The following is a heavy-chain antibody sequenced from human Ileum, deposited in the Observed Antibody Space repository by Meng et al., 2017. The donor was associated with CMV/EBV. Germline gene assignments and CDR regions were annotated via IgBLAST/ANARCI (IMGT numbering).Heavy chain of an antibody. D-gene: IGHD2-2*01. CDR3: AREKSSCTSSTCYGVDS. J-gene: IGHJ4*02. V-gene: IGHV4-4*07. CDR2: IHTSGTT. Sequence: VQPQCAVPVLMNPSETRALTCTVFDGSISSYYWSWIRQSAGKGLEWIGRIHTSGTTNYNPSLKSRVTLSLDTSKDQFSLKLTSVTAAGTAVYYCAREKSSCTSSTCYGVDSWGQGTLVTVSS. CDR1: DGSISSYY.